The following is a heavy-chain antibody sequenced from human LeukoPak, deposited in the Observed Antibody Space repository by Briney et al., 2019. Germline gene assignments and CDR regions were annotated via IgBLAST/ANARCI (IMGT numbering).Heavy chain of an antibody. Sequence: HPGGPLRLSFAAPGFPFSSNGMTRVPPAPGQGLSWVSGFFGSDDDTYYTDSVKGRFTISRDNSMNTLYLQMNSLRAEDAAIYYCARSLYGSGSLLRLFDSWGQGTLVTVSS. D-gene: IGHD3-10*01. CDR1: GFPFSSNG. V-gene: IGHV3-23*01. CDR3: ARSLYGSGSLLRLFDS. J-gene: IGHJ4*02. CDR2: FFGSDDDT.